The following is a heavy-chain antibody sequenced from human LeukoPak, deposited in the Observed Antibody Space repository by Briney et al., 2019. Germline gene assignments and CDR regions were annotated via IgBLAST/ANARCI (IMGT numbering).Heavy chain of an antibody. D-gene: IGHD3-22*01. Sequence: GGSLRLSCAASGFTFSSYTMNWVRQAPGKGLEWVSSISSSSTYIYYADSMKGRFTISRDNAKNSLYLQMNSLRAEDTAVYHCARDSYDSSGYYDYWGQGTLVTVSS. CDR3: ARDSYDSSGYYDY. V-gene: IGHV3-21*01. J-gene: IGHJ4*02. CDR1: GFTFSSYT. CDR2: ISSSSTYI.